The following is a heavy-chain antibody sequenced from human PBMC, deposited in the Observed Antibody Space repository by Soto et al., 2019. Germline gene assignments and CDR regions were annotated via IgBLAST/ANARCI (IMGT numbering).Heavy chain of an antibody. D-gene: IGHD6-13*01. V-gene: IGHV3-21*01. CDR1: AFSSSTYT. CDR3: ARDLKGSNWYLDAFDI. J-gene: IGHJ3*02. Sequence: PGGSLRLSCAASAFSSSTYTMNWVRQAPGKGLEWVSSISSSSDYIYYADSVKGRFTISRDNAKNSLYLQMNSLRAEDTAVYYCARDLKGSNWYLDAFDIWGQGTMVTVSS. CDR2: ISSSSDYI.